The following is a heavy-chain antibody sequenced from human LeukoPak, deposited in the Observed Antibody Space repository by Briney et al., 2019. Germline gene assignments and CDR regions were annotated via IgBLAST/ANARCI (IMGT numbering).Heavy chain of an antibody. CDR1: GGSFSGYY. J-gene: IGHJ4*02. D-gene: IGHD6-13*01. CDR3: ARHLLWSSSWSD. CDR2: INHSGST. V-gene: IGHV4-34*01. Sequence: PSETLSLTCAVYGGSFSGYYWSWIRQPPGKGLEWIGEINHSGSTNYNPSLKSRVTISVDTSKNQFSLKLSSVTAADTAVYYCARHLLWSSSWSDWGQGTLVTVSS.